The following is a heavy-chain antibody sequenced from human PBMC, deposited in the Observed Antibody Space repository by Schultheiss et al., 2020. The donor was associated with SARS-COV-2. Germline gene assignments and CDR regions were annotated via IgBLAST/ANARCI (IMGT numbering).Heavy chain of an antibody. D-gene: IGHD3-3*01. CDR1: GYTFTSYY. Sequence: ASVKVSCKASGYTFTSYYMHWVRQAPGQGLEWMGWISAYNGNTNYAQKLQGRVTMTTDTSTSTAYMELRSLRSDDTAVYYCAREGDFWSGYRKPYWYFDLWGRGTLVTVSS. CDR2: ISAYNGNT. V-gene: IGHV1-18*04. J-gene: IGHJ2*01. CDR3: AREGDFWSGYRKPYWYFDL.